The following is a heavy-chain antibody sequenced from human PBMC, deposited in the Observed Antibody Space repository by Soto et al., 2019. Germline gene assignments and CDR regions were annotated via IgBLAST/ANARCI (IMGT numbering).Heavy chain of an antibody. V-gene: IGHV3-23*01. CDR2: ISGSGGST. J-gene: IGHJ5*02. Sequence: GGSLRLSCAASGFTFSSYAMSWVRQAPGKGLEWVSAISGSGGSTYYADSVKGRFTISRDNSKNTLYLQMNSLRAEVTAVYYCAKDPVARYCTNGVCYTPGLAAQNWFDPWGQGTLVTVSS. CDR3: AKDPVARYCTNGVCYTPGLAAQNWFDP. CDR1: GFTFSSYA. D-gene: IGHD2-8*01.